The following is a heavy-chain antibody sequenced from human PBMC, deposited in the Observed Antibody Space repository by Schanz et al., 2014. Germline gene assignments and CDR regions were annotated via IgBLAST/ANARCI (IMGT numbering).Heavy chain of an antibody. Sequence: EVQVVESGGGLVKPGGSLRLSCAASGFTFSSSWMHWVRQAPGKGLVWVSRTSHDGSFTTFADSVKGRFTISRDNARNTLYLQMNSLRAEDTAVYYCTRDTDYHFDYWGQGTLVTVSS. CDR1: GFTFSSSW. J-gene: IGHJ4*02. V-gene: IGHV3-74*01. D-gene: IGHD4-17*01. CDR3: TRDTDYHFDY. CDR2: TSHDGSFT.